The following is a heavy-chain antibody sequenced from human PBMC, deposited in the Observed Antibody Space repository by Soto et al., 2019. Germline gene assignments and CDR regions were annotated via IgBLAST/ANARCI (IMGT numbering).Heavy chain of an antibody. CDR1: GFTFRTFG. Sequence: QVLLVETGGGVVQPGRSLRLSGAASGFTFRTFGMHWVRQAQGKGLGWVSVIWNDGSKKFYGDSVKGRFTISRDNSNNTLYLQMDSLRPEDTAVYYCVPGTQNFFDYWGQGTLVTVSS. V-gene: IGHV3-33*01. J-gene: IGHJ4*02. CDR3: VPGTQNFFDY. D-gene: IGHD1-1*01. CDR2: IWNDGSKK.